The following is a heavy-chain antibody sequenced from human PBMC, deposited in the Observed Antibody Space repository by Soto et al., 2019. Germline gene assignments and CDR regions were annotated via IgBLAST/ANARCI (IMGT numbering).Heavy chain of an antibody. V-gene: IGHV5-51*01. CDR3: ARHYGHYFDY. D-gene: IGHD3-10*01. CDR1: GYSFTSNW. J-gene: IGHJ4*02. CDR2: IYPGNSDT. Sequence: GESLKISCKDSGYSFTSNWIGWVRQMPGKGLEWMGIIYPGNSDTRYSPSFRGQVTISVDKSINTAYLQWSSLKASDTAMYHCARHYGHYFDYWGQGTLVTVSS.